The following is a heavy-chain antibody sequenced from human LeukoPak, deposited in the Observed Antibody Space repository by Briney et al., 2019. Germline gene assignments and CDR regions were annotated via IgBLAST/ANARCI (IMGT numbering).Heavy chain of an antibody. Sequence: SQTLSLTCAISVDSLSSNSASWNLIRQSRSRGLEWLGRTYYRSRWYNDYAVSVKSRIAIDPDTSKNQFSLQLNSVTPEDTAVSYCARDRWSSYLDYWGQGALVTVSS. CDR1: VDSLSSNSAS. CDR3: ARDRWSSYLDY. V-gene: IGHV6-1*01. D-gene: IGHD6-13*01. J-gene: IGHJ4*02. CDR2: TYYRSRWYN.